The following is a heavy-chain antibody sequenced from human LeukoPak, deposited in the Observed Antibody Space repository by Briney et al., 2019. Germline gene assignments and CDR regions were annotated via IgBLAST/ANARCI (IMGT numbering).Heavy chain of an antibody. J-gene: IGHJ4*02. CDR2: IYSGGST. V-gene: IGHV3-53*01. Sequence: GGSLRLSCAASGFTVSSNYMSWVRQAPGKGLEWVSVIYSGGSTYYADSVKGRFTISRDNSKNTLYLQMNSLRAEDTAVYYCAKGTSSLEMANDYWGQGTLVTVSS. D-gene: IGHD5-24*01. CDR1: GFTVSSNY. CDR3: AKGTSSLEMANDY.